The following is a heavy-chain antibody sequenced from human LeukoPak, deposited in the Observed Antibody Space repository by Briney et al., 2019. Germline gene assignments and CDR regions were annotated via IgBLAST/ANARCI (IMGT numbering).Heavy chain of an antibody. CDR2: LRNDESEI. D-gene: IGHD1-14*01. V-gene: IGHV3-30*02. J-gene: IGHJ4*02. CDR3: VKDTGRGDF. Sequence: GGSLRLSCAASGFIFSNYGMHWVRQAPGKGLEWVAFLRNDESEIFYADSVKGRFTISRDNSENTLYLQMSSLRDEDTAVYYCVKDTGRGDFWGQGTQVTVSS. CDR1: GFIFSNYG.